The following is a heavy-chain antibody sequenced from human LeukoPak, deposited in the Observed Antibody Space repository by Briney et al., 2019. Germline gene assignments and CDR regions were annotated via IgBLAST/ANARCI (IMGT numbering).Heavy chain of an antibody. CDR3: ARLLGYCSSTSCLLQYNWFDP. V-gene: IGHV4-34*01. J-gene: IGHJ5*02. CDR1: GGSFSGYY. CDR2: INHSGST. Sequence: PETLSLTCAVYGGSFSGYYWSWIRQPPGKGLEWIGEINHSGSTNYNPSLKSRVTISVDTSKNQFSLKLSSVTAADTAVYYCARLLGYCSSTSCLLQYNWFDPWGQGTLVTVSS. D-gene: IGHD2-2*01.